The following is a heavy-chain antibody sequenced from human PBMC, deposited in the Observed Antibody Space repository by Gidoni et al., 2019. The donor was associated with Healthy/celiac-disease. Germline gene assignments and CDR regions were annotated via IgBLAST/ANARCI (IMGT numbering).Heavy chain of an antibody. CDR2: INPNSGGT. J-gene: IGHJ4*02. D-gene: IGHD1-26*01. V-gene: IGHV1-2*02. Sequence: QVQLVQSGAEVTKPGASVKVSCKASGYTFTGYYMHWVRQAPGQWLEWMGWINPNSGGTNYAQKFQGRVTMTRDTSISTAYMELSRLRSDDTAVYYCARTKIVGATPFDYWGQGTLVTVSS. CDR3: ARTKIVGATPFDY. CDR1: GYTFTGYY.